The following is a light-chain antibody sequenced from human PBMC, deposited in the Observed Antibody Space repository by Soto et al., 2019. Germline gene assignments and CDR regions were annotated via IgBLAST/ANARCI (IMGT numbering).Light chain of an antibody. CDR3: SSYASSGTLV. CDR1: TSDVGGYNY. Sequence: QSALTQPASVSGSPGQSITISCTGTTSDVGGYNYVSWHQQHPGKAPKLIIHEVRYRPSGVSNRFSGSKSGNTASLPISGLQAEDEADYYCSSYASSGTLVFGGGTKLTVL. V-gene: IGLV2-14*01. J-gene: IGLJ3*02. CDR2: EVR.